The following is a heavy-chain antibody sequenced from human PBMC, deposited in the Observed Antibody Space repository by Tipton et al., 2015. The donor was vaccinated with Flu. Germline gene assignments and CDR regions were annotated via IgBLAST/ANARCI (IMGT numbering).Heavy chain of an antibody. V-gene: IGHV3-23*01. D-gene: IGHD2-2*01. Sequence: GSLRLSCAASGFTFSRYAMSWVRQAPGKGLELVAAIRGGGGRWVAPVSGGGGAPFFADSVRGRFTISRDNAKNSLYLQMNSLRTEDTAVYYCARTRGGYCSSTSCFADFFDFWGQGTLVTVSS. CDR1: GFTFSRYA. J-gene: IGHJ4*02. CDR3: ARTRGGYCSSTSCFADFFDF. CDR2: IRGGGGRWVAPVSGGGGAP.